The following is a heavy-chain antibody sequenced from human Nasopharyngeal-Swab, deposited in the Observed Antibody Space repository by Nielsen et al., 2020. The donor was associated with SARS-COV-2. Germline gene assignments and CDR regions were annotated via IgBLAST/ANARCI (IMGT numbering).Heavy chain of an antibody. CDR1: GFTFSTYG. D-gene: IGHD1-1*01. V-gene: IGHV3-33*01. Sequence: GESLKISCAASGFTFSTYGMHWVRQAPGKGLERVALIWAHGATQYYGDSVKGRFTISRDNSKNTLYLQMNSLRAEDTAVYYCARGPSCESTAYNPDYWGQGTLVTVSS. J-gene: IGHJ4*02. CDR3: ARGPSCESTAYNPDY. CDR2: IWAHGATQ.